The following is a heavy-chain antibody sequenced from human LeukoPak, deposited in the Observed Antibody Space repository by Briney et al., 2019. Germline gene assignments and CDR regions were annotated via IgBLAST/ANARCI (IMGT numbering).Heavy chain of an antibody. CDR2: IVASGST. CDR3: ARDPAVIYFPIRYFDL. CDR1: GFTFSNNG. D-gene: IGHD2-21*01. V-gene: IGHV3-23*01. Sequence: GGSLRLSCTASGFTFSNNGMTWVRQAPRKGLEWVSAIVASGSTFTADPVKGRFTISRDNSKNTLYLQMNSLRAEDTAVYYCARDPAVIYFPIRYFDLWGRGTLVTVSS. J-gene: IGHJ2*01.